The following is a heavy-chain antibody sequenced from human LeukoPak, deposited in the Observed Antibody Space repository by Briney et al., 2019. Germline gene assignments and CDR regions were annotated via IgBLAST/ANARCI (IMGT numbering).Heavy chain of an antibody. CDR1: AFTVSSNC. V-gene: IGHV3-53*04. J-gene: IGHJ4*02. CDR3: ARVDTTLSYKLDY. Sequence: AGGSLRLSCAASAFTVSSNCMIWVRQPPGKELEWVSVIYSAGSTYNADSVKGRFTISRHNSKNTVYVQMDNLRPEDTAVYYCARVDTTLSYKLDYWGQGTLVTVSS. D-gene: IGHD1-1*01. CDR2: IYSAGST.